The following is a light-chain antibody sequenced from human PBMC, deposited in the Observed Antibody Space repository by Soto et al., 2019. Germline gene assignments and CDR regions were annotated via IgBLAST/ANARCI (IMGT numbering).Light chain of an antibody. CDR3: QHYNSYSEA. CDR2: RAS. CDR1: QTISSW. Sequence: DVRMNQSSSPLPASVGNSVTISCRASQTISSWLAWYQQKPGKAPKLLIYRASTLKSGVPSRFSGSGSGTEFTLTISSLQPDDFATYYCQHYNSYSEAVGQGTKVDIK. V-gene: IGKV1-5*03. J-gene: IGKJ1*01.